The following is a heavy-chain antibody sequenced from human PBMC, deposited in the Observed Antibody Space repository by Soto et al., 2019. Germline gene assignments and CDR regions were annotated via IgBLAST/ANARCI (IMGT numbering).Heavy chain of an antibody. CDR1: GYTFTGYY. J-gene: IGHJ3*01. D-gene: IGHD2-15*01. V-gene: IGHV1-2*02. CDR2: ISPHSGDT. Sequence: ASVKVSCKASGYTFTGYYMHWVRQAPGQGPEWMGWISPHSGDTNYAQKFQGRVTVTRDTSLTTAYMERSRLSSDDTAVYYCGKNLLVTPPDALDVWGQGTMVTVSS. CDR3: GKNLLVTPPDALDV.